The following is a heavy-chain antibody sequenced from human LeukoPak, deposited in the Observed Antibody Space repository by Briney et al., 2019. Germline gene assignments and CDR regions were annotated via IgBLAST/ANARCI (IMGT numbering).Heavy chain of an antibody. CDR1: GYTFTGYY. CDR3: ARDRWLVGRIPGY. J-gene: IGHJ4*02. Sequence: ASVKVSCKASGYTFTGYYMHWVRQAPGQGLEWMGWINPNSGGTNYAQKFQGRVTMTRDTSISTAYMELSRLRSDDTAVYYCARDRWLVGRIPGYWGQGTLVTVSS. V-gene: IGHV1-2*02. D-gene: IGHD6-19*01. CDR2: INPNSGGT.